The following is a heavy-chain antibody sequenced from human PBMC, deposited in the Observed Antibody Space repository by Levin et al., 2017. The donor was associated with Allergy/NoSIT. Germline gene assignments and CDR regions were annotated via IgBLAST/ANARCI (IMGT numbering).Heavy chain of an antibody. D-gene: IGHD6-13*01. CDR3: AREPRYSSSWRWFDP. J-gene: IGHJ5*02. Sequence: SETLSLTCTVSGGSISSYYWSWIRQPPGKGLEWIGYIYYSGSTNYNPSLKSRVTISVDTSKNQFSLKLSSVTAADTAVYYCAREPRYSSSWRWFDPWGQGTLVTVSS. V-gene: IGHV4-59*01. CDR1: GGSISSYY. CDR2: IYYSGST.